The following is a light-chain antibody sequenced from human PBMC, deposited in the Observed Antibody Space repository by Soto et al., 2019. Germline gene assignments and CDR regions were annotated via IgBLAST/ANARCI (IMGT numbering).Light chain of an antibody. CDR1: SSDVGGYNY. Sequence: QSALTQPASVSGSPGQSITISCIGTSSDVGGYNYVSWYQQHPGKAPKLIIYEVSNRPSGLSNRFSGSKSGNTASLTISGLQAEDEADYYCSSFTSSSTLGVFGGRTKLTVL. CDR3: SSFTSSSTLGV. CDR2: EVS. J-gene: IGLJ2*01. V-gene: IGLV2-14*01.